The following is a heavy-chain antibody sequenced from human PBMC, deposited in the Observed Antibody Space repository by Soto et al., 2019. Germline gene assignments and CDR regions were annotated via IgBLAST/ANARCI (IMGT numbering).Heavy chain of an antibody. CDR3: ASWSNWNPLYYDGLDV. D-gene: IGHD1-20*01. CDR1: GGAFTIYA. V-gene: IGHV1-69*06. CDR2: IIPLHNTS. Sequence: QVQLLQSGAEVKKPGSSVKVSCKVSGGAFTIYALNWVRHGPGQGLEWLGGIIPLHNTSNYSLKFLGRVTLTADISSTTVYMELNSLTSDDTATYYCASWSNWNPLYYDGLDVWGQGTTVTVSS. J-gene: IGHJ6*02.